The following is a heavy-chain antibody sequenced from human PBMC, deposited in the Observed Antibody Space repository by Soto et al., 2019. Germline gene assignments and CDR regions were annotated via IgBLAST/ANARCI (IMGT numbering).Heavy chain of an antibody. Sequence: GGSLRLSCAASGFTFSSYSMNWVRQAPGKGLEWVSSISSSSSYIYYADSVKGRFTISRDNAKNSLYLQMNSLRAEDTAVYYCARGPGYDIFLFDYWGQGTLVTVSS. CDR2: ISSSSSYI. D-gene: IGHD3-9*01. V-gene: IGHV3-21*01. J-gene: IGHJ4*02. CDR3: ARGPGYDIFLFDY. CDR1: GFTFSSYS.